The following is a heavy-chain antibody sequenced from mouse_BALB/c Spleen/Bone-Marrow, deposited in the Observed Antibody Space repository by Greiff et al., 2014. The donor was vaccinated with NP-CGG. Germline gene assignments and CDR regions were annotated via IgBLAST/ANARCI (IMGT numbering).Heavy chain of an antibody. D-gene: IGHD1-1*01. CDR1: GFNIKDTY. V-gene: IGHV14-3*02. CDR2: IDPANGNT. J-gene: IGHJ3*01. Sequence: AELVKPGASVKLSYTASGFNIKDTYIHWVKQRPEQGLEWIGGIDPANGNTKYDPKFQGKATITADTSSNTAYLQLSSLTSEDTAVYYCARDYGRTAWFAYWGQGTLVTVSA. CDR3: ARDYGRTAWFAY.